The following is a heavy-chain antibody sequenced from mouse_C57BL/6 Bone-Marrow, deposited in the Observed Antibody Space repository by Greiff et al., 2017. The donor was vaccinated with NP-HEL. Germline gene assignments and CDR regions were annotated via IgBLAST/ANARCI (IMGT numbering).Heavy chain of an antibody. J-gene: IGHJ3*01. V-gene: IGHV1-69*01. CDR2: IDPSDSYT. CDR1: GYTFTSYW. D-gene: IGHD1-1*01. CDR3: ARDYYYGSSYGAWFAY. Sequence: QVQLKQPGAELVMPGASVKLSCKASGYTFTSYWMHWVKQRPGQGLEWIGEIDPSDSYTNYNQKFKGKSTLTVDKSSSTAYMQLSSLTSEDSAVYYCARDYYYGSSYGAWFAYWGRGTLVTVSA.